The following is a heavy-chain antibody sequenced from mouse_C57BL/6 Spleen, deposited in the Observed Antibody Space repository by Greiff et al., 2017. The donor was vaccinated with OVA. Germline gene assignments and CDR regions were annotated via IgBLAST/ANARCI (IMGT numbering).Heavy chain of an antibody. J-gene: IGHJ2*01. CDR2: IKSKSNNYAT. D-gene: IGHD4-1*01. CDR1: GFSFNTYA. V-gene: IGHV10-1*01. CDR3: VRHKGWDAFDY. Sequence: DVMLVESGGGLVQPKGSLKLSCAASGFSFNTYAMNWVRQAPGKGSEWVARIKSKSNNYATYYADSVKDRFTISRDDSESMLYLQMNNLKTEDTAMYYCVRHKGWDAFDYWGQGTTLTVSS.